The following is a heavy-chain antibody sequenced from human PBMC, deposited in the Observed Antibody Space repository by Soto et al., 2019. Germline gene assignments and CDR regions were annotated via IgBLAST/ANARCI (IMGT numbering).Heavy chain of an antibody. V-gene: IGHV3-30*18. Sequence: QVQLVESGGGVVQPGRSLRLSCAASGFTFSSYGMHWVRQAPGKGLEWVAVISYDGSNKYYADSVKGRFTISRDNSKNTLYLQMNSLRAEDTAVYYCAKDVTYYDFWSGLGPLSRGDYYGMDVWGQGTTVTVSS. D-gene: IGHD3-3*01. CDR1: GFTFSSYG. J-gene: IGHJ6*02. CDR3: AKDVTYYDFWSGLGPLSRGDYYGMDV. CDR2: ISYDGSNK.